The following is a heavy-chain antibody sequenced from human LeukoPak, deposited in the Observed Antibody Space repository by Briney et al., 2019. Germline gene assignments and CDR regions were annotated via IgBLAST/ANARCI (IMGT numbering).Heavy chain of an antibody. CDR1: GGTFSSYA. J-gene: IGHJ6*03. V-gene: IGHV1-69*06. CDR3: ARGHRTIFQDYYYMDV. Sequence: SVKVSCKASGGTFSSYAISWVRQAPGQGLEWMGGIIPIFGTANYAQKFQGRVTITADKSTSTAYMELSSLRSEDTAVYYCARGHRTIFQDYYYMDVWGKGTTVTVSS. D-gene: IGHD3-3*01. CDR2: IIPIFGTA.